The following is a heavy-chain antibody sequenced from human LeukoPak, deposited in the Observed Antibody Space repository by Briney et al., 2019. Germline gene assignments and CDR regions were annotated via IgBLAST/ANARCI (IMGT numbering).Heavy chain of an antibody. J-gene: IGHJ4*02. CDR2: ISYDGSNQ. CDR1: GFTFSRYA. V-gene: IGHV3-30*04. D-gene: IGHD3-10*01. Sequence: GGSLRLSCAASGFTFSRYAIHWVRQDPGKGLEWLGIISYDGSNQDYADSVKGRFTISRDNSKNTLYLQMNSLRGEDTAVYYCARDYGSRLTKGYYLDYWGQGTLVTVSS. CDR3: ARDYGSRLTKGYYLDY.